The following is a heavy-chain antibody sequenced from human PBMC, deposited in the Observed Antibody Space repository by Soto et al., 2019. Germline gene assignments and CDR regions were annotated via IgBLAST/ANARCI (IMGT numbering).Heavy chain of an antibody. CDR3: AGDTRGDYVPHYHGMDV. Sequence: SETLSLTCTVSGGSISSYYWSWIPQPPAKGLEWIGYIYYSGSTNYNPSLKSRVTISVDTSKNQFSLKLSTVTAADTAVYYCAGDTRGDYVPHYHGMDVWGQGTTVTVSS. V-gene: IGHV4-59*01. CDR2: IYYSGST. CDR1: GGSISSYY. D-gene: IGHD4-17*01. J-gene: IGHJ6*02.